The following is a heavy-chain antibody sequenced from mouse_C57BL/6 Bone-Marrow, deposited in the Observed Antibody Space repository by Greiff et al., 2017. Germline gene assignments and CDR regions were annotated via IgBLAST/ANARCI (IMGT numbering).Heavy chain of an antibody. V-gene: IGHV1-82*01. CDR3: VLLRCFDY. J-gene: IGHJ2*01. CDR1: GYAFSSSW. Sequence: QVQLQQSGPELVKPGASVQISCKASGYAFSSSWMNWVKQRPGKGLEWIGRIYPGDGDTNYNGKFKGKATLTADKSSSTAYMQLSSLTSEDSAVYFCVLLRCFDYWGQGTTLTVSS. CDR2: IYPGDGDT. D-gene: IGHD1-1*01.